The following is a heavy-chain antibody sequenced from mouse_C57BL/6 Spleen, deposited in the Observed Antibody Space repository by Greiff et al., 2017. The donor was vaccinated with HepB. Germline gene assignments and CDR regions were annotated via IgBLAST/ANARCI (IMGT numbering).Heavy chain of an antibody. CDR1: GYTFTSYW. CDR3: ARGWDH. Sequence: VKLQQPGAELVMPGASVKLSCKASGYTFTSYWMHWVKQRPGQGLEWIGEIDPSDSYTNYNQKFKGKSTLTVDKSSSTAYMQLSSLTSEDSAVYYCARGWDHWGQGTTLTVSS. V-gene: IGHV1-69*01. J-gene: IGHJ2*01. CDR2: IDPSDSYT. D-gene: IGHD4-1*01.